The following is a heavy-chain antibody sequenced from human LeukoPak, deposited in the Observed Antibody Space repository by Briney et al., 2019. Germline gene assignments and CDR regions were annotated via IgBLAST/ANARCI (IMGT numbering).Heavy chain of an antibody. CDR3: ARDQYYYDSSGYFSWFDP. CDR2: IYTSGST. Sequence: KASETLSPTCAVYGGSFSGYYWSWIRQPAGKGLEWIGRIYTSGSTNYNPSLKSRVTMSVDTSKNQFSLKLSSVTAADTAVYYCARDQYYYDSSGYFSWFDPWGQGTLVTVSS. V-gene: IGHV4-4*07. D-gene: IGHD3-22*01. J-gene: IGHJ5*02. CDR1: GGSFSGYY.